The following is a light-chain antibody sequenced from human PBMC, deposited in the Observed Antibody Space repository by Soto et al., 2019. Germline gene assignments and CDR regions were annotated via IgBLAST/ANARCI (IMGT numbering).Light chain of an antibody. J-gene: IGLJ2*01. CDR1: SSDVGNYNL. CDR3: AAWDDSLLGVV. V-gene: IGLV2-23*01. CDR2: EGS. Sequence: QSVLTQPASVSGSPGQSITISCTGTSSDVGNYNLVSWYQQHPGKAPELMIYEGSKRPSGVSNRFSGSKSGNTASLTISILQAKDEGDYSCAAWDDSLLGVVFGGGTKVTVL.